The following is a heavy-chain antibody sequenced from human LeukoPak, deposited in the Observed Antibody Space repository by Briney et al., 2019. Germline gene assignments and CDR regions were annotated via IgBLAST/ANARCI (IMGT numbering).Heavy chain of an antibody. CDR2: ISAYNGNT. J-gene: IGHJ4*02. Sequence: ASVKVSCKAPGYTFSSYGISWVRQAPGQGLEWMGWISAYNGNTNYAQKFQGRVTMTTDTSTSTAYMELRSLRSDDTAVYFCARGDGNYYDYWGQGTLVTVSS. D-gene: IGHD1-26*01. CDR1: GYTFSSYG. V-gene: IGHV1-18*01. CDR3: ARGDGNYYDY.